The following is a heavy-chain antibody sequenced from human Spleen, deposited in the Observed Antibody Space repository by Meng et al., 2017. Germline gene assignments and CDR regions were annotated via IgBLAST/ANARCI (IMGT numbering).Heavy chain of an antibody. J-gene: IGHJ4*02. CDR2: INHSGST. CDR1: GGSFSDYY. Sequence: SETLSLTCVVSGGSFSDYYWSWIRQPPGKGLEWIGEINHSGSTNYNPSLKRRVTISVDTSKNQFSLKLTSVTAADTAVYYCARARYGDYWLYFDSWGQGTLVTVSS. D-gene: IGHD4-17*01. CDR3: ARARYGDYWLYFDS. V-gene: IGHV4-34*01.